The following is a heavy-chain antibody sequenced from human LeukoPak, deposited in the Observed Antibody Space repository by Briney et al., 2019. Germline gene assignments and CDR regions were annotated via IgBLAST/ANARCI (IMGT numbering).Heavy chain of an antibody. CDR3: ARGHGSGSYYLPYYYYGMDV. V-gene: IGHV1-2*04. Sequence: GASVKVSCKASGYTFTGYYMHWVRQAPGQGLEWMGWINPNSGGTNYAQKFQGWVTMTRDTSISTAYMELSRLRSDDTAVYYCARGHGSGSYYLPYYYYGMDVWGQGTTVTVSS. D-gene: IGHD3-10*01. CDR1: GYTFTGYY. J-gene: IGHJ6*02. CDR2: INPNSGGT.